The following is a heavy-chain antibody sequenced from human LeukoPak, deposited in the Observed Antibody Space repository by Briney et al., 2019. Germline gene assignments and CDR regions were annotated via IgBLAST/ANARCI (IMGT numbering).Heavy chain of an antibody. J-gene: IGHJ4*02. CDR1: GYTFTRYG. Sequence: SVKVSCKACGYTFTRYGISWVRLAPAQGRARMGWISAYNGYTNYAQKLQGRATMTTDTSTRPAYMEMRSLRSDDTAVYYCARDLFPHTYSSKCPFDYWGQGTLVTVSS. CDR3: ARDLFPHTYSSKCPFDY. CDR2: ISAYNGYT. V-gene: IGHV1-18*01. D-gene: IGHD6-13*01.